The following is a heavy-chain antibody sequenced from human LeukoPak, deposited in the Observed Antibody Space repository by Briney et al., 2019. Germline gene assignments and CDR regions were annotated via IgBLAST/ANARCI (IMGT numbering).Heavy chain of an antibody. CDR3: ATTRGFFNY. Sequence: GGSLRLSCAASGFTFSSYTMNWVRQAPGKGLEWVSYISSSSSTIDYADSVKGRFTISRDNAENSVFLQMNSLRDEDTAVYYCATTRGFFNYWGQGTLVTVSS. D-gene: IGHD3-10*01. CDR1: GFTFSSYT. J-gene: IGHJ4*02. CDR2: ISSSSSTI. V-gene: IGHV3-48*02.